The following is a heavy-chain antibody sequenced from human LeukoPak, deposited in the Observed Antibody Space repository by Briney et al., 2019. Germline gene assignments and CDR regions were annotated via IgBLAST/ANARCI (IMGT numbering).Heavy chain of an antibody. D-gene: IGHD3-10*01. V-gene: IGHV4-34*01. CDR2: INHSGST. CDR3: ARGVRGSGSYSFDYYYYMDV. Sequence: SETLSLTCAVYGGSFSNYYWTWIRQPPGKGLEWIGEINHSGSTNYNPSLKSRVTISVDTSKNQFSLKLSSVTAADTAVYYCARGVRGSGSYSFDYYYYMDVWGKGTTVTVSS. J-gene: IGHJ6*03. CDR1: GGSFSNYY.